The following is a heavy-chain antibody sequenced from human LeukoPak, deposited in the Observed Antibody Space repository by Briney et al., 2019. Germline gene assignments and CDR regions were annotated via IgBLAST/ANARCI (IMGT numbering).Heavy chain of an antibody. Sequence: GGSLRLSCAASGFTFSSYWMHWVRKAPGKGLLWVSRINSDGSSTSYADSVKGRFTISRDNAKNTLYLQMNSLRAEDTAVYYCARLWGIAAELDYWGQGTLVTVSS. CDR2: INSDGSST. CDR3: ARLWGIAAELDY. J-gene: IGHJ4*02. CDR1: GFTFSSYW. V-gene: IGHV3-74*01. D-gene: IGHD6-13*01.